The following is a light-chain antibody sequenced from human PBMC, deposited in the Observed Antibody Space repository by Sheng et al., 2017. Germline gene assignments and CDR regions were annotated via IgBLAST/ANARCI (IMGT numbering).Light chain of an antibody. CDR1: QSVNTN. V-gene: IGKV3-15*01. CDR3: QHYENWPYS. J-gene: IGKJ2*03. Sequence: EIVLTQSPGTLSLSPGERGILSCRASQSVNTNYLAWYQQKPGQAPRLLIYGASTRPTGIPARFSGSGSGTEFTLTISSLQSEDFAVHYCQHYENWPYSFGQGTKLEIK. CDR2: GAS.